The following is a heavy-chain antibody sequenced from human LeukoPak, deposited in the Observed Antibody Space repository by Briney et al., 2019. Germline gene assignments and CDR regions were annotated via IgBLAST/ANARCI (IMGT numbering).Heavy chain of an antibody. CDR3: ARNDYSNYLSWFDP. Sequence: SETLSLTCTVSGGSISSYYWSWIRQPAGKGLEWIGRIYTSGSTNYNPSLKSRVTISVDTSKNQFSLKLSSVTAADTAVYYCARNDYSNYLSWFDPWGQGTLVTVSS. J-gene: IGHJ5*02. D-gene: IGHD4-11*01. V-gene: IGHV4-4*07. CDR2: IYTSGST. CDR1: GGSISSYY.